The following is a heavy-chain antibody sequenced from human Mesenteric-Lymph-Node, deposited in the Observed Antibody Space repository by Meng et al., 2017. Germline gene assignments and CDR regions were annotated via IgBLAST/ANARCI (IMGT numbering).Heavy chain of an antibody. J-gene: IGHJ4*02. V-gene: IGHV7-4-1*02. D-gene: IGHD1-14*01. Sequence: QVQRVHSGSELKKPGAAVKVSCKASGYTFTRHAINWVRQAPGQGLEWMGWMNTKTGNPTYAQGFTGRFVFSLDTSVSTAYLQISSLKAEDTAMYYCARDDNGAPDYWGQGTLVTVSS. CDR2: MNTKTGNP. CDR3: ARDDNGAPDY. CDR1: GYTFTRHA.